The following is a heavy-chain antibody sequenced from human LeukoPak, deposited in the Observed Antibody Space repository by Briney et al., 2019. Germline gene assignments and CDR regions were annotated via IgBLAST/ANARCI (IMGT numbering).Heavy chain of an antibody. D-gene: IGHD2-21*02. V-gene: IGHV3-23*01. J-gene: IGHJ4*02. CDR2: ISGNGGST. CDR3: AKADSARGVTLKSTIDY. Sequence: GGSLRLSCAASGFSFSSYAMSWVRQARGKGLEWVSVISGNGGSTYYADSMKGRFTISRDNSKNTLYLQMNSLRGEDTAVYYCAKADSARGVTLKSTIDYWGQGTLVTVSS. CDR1: GFSFSSYA.